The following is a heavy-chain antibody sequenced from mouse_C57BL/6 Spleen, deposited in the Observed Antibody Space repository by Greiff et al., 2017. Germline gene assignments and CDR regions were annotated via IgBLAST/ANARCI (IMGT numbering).Heavy chain of an antibody. CDR3: AKGTTTVVADYFDY. CDR1: GYSITSDS. J-gene: IGHJ2*01. D-gene: IGHD1-1*01. Sequence: EVQLQQSGPGLAKPSQTLSITCSVTGYSITSDSWNWIRKFPGNKLEYMGYISYSGSTYYNPSLKRRISITRDTSKNQYYLQLNSVTTEDTATSYGAKGTTTVVADYFDYWGQGTTLTVSS. CDR2: ISYSGST. V-gene: IGHV3-8*01.